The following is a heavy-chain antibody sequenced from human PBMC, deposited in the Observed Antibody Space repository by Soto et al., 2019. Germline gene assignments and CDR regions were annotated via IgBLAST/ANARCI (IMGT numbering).Heavy chain of an antibody. CDR3: ASSVYSNYYMDV. D-gene: IGHD5-18*01. V-gene: IGHV4-34*01. Sequence: ASETLSLTCAVYGGSFSGYYWSWIRQPPGKGLEWIGEINHSGSTNYNPSLKSRVTISVDTSKNQFSLKLSSVTAADTAVYYCASSVYSNYYMDVWGKGTTVTVSS. CDR1: GGSFSGYY. J-gene: IGHJ6*03. CDR2: INHSGST.